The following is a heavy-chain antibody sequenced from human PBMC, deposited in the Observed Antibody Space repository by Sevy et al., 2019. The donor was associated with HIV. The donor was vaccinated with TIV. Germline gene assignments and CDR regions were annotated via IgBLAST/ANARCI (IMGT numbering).Heavy chain of an antibody. D-gene: IGHD5-12*01. V-gene: IGHV3-49*01. J-gene: IGHJ4*02. CDR2: IRRNYHEPYGGTT. CDR3: TRPMATADTTEYFFDY. Sequence: GGSLRLSCTSSGFTFGDYAMSWFRQAPGKGLEWVAFIRRNYHEPYGGTTEYTASVKGRFTISRDDSKSIAYLQMNRLKTEDTADYYGTRPMATADTTEYFFDYWGQGILVTVSS. CDR1: GFTFGDYA.